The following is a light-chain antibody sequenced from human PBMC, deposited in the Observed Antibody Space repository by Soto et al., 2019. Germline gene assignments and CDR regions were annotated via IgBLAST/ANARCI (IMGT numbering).Light chain of an antibody. Sequence: QSALTQPASVSGSAGQSITISGAGTRDDIGAYDYVSWYQQHPGNAPKLLVYEVTNRPSGVSDRFSGSKSGNTASLTISGLQAEDGADYYCNSYTNSSAVVFGGGTKVTVL. CDR3: NSYTNSSAVV. CDR2: EVT. CDR1: RDDIGAYDY. J-gene: IGLJ2*01. V-gene: IGLV2-14*01.